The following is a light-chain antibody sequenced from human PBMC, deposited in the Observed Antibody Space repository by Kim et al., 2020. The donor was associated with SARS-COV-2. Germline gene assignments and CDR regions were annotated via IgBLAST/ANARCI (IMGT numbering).Light chain of an antibody. CDR3: QQYNNYSPWT. CDR1: QSIGTW. V-gene: IGKV1-5*03. Sequence: SVGDRVTITCRASQSIGTWLAWYQQKPGIAPKPLIYRASNLASGVPSRFSGSGSGTEFTLTISSLQPDDFATYYCQQYNNYSPWTFGQGTKVDIK. CDR2: RAS. J-gene: IGKJ1*01.